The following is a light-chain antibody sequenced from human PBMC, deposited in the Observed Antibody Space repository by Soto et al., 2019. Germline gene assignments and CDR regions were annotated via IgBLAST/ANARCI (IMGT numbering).Light chain of an antibody. J-gene: IGLJ2*01. Sequence: QSALTQPPSVSGSPGQSVTISCTGTSSDVGGYNYVSWYQQHPGKAPKLMIYDVNMRPSGVPDRFSGSKSGNTASLTISGLQAEDEADYYCCSYAGSYTLFGGGTQLTVL. V-gene: IGLV2-11*01. CDR3: CSYAGSYTL. CDR1: SSDVGGYNY. CDR2: DVN.